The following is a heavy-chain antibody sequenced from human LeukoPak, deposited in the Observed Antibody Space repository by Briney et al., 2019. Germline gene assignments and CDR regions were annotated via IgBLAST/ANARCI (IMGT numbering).Heavy chain of an antibody. CDR3: AKDIYGDYGRPGFDY. CDR1: GFTFDDYA. Sequence: GGSLRLSCAASGFTFDDYAMHWVRQAPGKGLEWVSGISWNSGSIGYADSVKGRFTISRDYAKNSLYLQMNSLRAEDMALYYCAKDIYGDYGRPGFDYWGQGTLVTVSS. D-gene: IGHD4-17*01. J-gene: IGHJ4*02. CDR2: ISWNSGSI. V-gene: IGHV3-9*03.